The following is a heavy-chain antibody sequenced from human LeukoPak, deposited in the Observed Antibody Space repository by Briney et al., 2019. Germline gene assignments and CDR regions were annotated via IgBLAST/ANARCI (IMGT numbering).Heavy chain of an antibody. D-gene: IGHD3-22*01. J-gene: IGHJ4*02. CDR1: GFTFSSYG. V-gene: IGHV3-23*01. CDR2: ISGSGGST. CDR3: ARDRDDSSGYYLPDY. Sequence: PGGSLRLSCAASGFTFSSYGMSWVCQAPGKGLEWVSAISGSGGSTYYADSVKGRFTISRDNAKNSLYLQMNSLRAEDTAVYYCARDRDDSSGYYLPDYWGQGTLVTVSS.